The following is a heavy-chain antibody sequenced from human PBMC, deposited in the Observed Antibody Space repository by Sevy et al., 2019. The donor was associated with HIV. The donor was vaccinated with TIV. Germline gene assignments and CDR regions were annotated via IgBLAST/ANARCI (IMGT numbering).Heavy chain of an antibody. CDR1: GFTFSSYG. CDR3: AKGSYYDCWSGYYMGVGFDY. Sequence: GGSLRLSCAASGFTFSSYGMHWVRQAPGKGLEWVAFIRYDGSNKYYADSVKGRFTISRDNSKNTLYLQMNSLRAEDKAVYYGAKGSYYDCWSGYYMGVGFDYWGQGTLVTVSS. J-gene: IGHJ4*02. V-gene: IGHV3-30*02. CDR2: IRYDGSNK. D-gene: IGHD3-3*01.